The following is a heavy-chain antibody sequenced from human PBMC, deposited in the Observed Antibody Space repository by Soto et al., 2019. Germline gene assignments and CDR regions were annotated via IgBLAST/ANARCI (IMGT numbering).Heavy chain of an antibody. D-gene: IGHD2-2*01. CDR3: ARLHCYSPNCVPLDP. CDR1: GGSIRDDTYY. J-gene: IGHJ5*02. CDR2: IYYSGTS. V-gene: IGHV4-39*01. Sequence: QLQLQESGPGLVKPSETLSLTCTVSGGSIRDDTYYWGWIRQPPGKGLEWIGSIYYSGTSSYNPSLKSRATMSVDTSKKQLSLRLSSVTAADTAAYYCARLHCYSPNCVPLDPWGQGTLVIVSS.